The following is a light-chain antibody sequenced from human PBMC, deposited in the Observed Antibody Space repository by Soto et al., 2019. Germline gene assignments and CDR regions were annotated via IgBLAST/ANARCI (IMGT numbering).Light chain of an antibody. CDR1: ISNIGSNT. CDR2: SND. V-gene: IGLV1-44*01. CDR3: AGWDDSLSGCV. Sequence: QSVLTQPPSASGTPGQRVTISCSGGISNIGSNTINWYQQLPGTAPKLLSYSNDQRPSGVPDRFSGSKSGTSDSLVISGLQSEDDADYYCAGWDDSLSGCVFGGGTKLTVL. J-gene: IGLJ3*02.